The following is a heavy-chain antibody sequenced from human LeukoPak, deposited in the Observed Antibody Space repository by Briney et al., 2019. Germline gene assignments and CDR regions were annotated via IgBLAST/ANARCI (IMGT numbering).Heavy chain of an antibody. Sequence: SETLSLTCTVSGYSISSGYFWGWIRPPPGKGLEWIASIYHAGSTYYNPSLKSRVTISVATPKNKFSLKLSSVTAADTAVYYCARVMTTATTWAFDIWGQGTMVTVSS. J-gene: IGHJ3*02. D-gene: IGHD4-17*01. CDR1: GYSISSGYF. CDR2: IYHAGST. CDR3: ARVMTTATTWAFDI. V-gene: IGHV4-38-2*02.